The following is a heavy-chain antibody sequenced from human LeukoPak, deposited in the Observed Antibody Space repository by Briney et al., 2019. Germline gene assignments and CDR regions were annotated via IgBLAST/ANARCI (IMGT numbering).Heavy chain of an antibody. CDR3: ARGDDSGYYDYFDY. V-gene: IGHV3-53*01. D-gene: IGHD3-22*01. J-gene: IGHJ4*02. CDR1: GFTVGSNY. CDR2: IYTGGNT. Sequence: GGSLRLSCAASGFTVGSNYLSWVRQAPGKGLEWVSTIYTGGNTYYAASVKGRFTISRDFSKNTVFLHMNSLRAEDTAMYYCARGDDSGYYDYFDYWGQGALVTVSS.